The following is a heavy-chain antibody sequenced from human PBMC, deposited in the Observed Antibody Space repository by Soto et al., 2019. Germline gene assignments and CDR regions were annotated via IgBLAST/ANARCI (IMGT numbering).Heavy chain of an antibody. J-gene: IGHJ5*02. CDR1: GFTVSSNY. V-gene: IGHV3-66*01. D-gene: IGHD2-2*01. CDR3: ASFVVVPEDNWFDP. Sequence: GGSLRLSCAASGFTVSSNYMSWVRQAPGKGLEWVSVIYSGGSTSYADSVKGRFTISRDNSKNTLYLQMNSLRAEDTAVYYCASFVVVPEDNWFDPWGQGTLVTVSS. CDR2: IYSGGST.